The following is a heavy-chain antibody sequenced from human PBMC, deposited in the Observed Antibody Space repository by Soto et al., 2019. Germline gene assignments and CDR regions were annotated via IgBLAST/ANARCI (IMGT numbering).Heavy chain of an antibody. Sequence: QVQLQESGPGLVKPSGTLSLTCAVSGDSIISDKWWSWVRQAPGKGLEWIGDIHHGGNSKYNPSLKSRVITSVDRSTDQFSLTLPSATDADTAVYYCARGESQQQRDYWCQVTLVTVSS. V-gene: IGHV4-4*02. CDR2: IHHGGNS. CDR3: ARGESQQQRDY. J-gene: IGHJ4*02. CDR1: GDSIISDKW. D-gene: IGHD6-13*01.